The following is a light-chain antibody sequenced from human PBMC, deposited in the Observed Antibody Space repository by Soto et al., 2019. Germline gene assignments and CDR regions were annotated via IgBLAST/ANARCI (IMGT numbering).Light chain of an antibody. CDR3: HQYDNAPQT. CDR1: QSFNSIY. V-gene: IGKV3-20*01. J-gene: IGKJ2*01. CDR2: GAS. Sequence: IVLTQAPGTLSLSPGVRTTLSCRASQSFNSIYLAWYQQKPGQAPRLLIYGASSRATGIPDRFSGSGSGTDFTLTISRLEPEDFAVYYCHQYDNAPQTFGQGTKVDIK.